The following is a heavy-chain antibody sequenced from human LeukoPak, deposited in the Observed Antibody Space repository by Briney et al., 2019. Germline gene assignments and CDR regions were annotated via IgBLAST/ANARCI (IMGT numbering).Heavy chain of an antibody. CDR3: AKDELLWFGELAGIPY. D-gene: IGHD3-10*01. CDR1: GFTFSSYA. CDR2: ISGNGGST. J-gene: IGHJ4*02. V-gene: IGHV3-23*01. Sequence: GGSPRLSCAASGFTFSSYAMSWVRQAPGKGLEWVSAISGNGGSTYYADSVKGRFTISRDNSKNTLYLQMNSLRAEDTAVYYCAKDELLWFGELAGIPYWGQRTLGTVSS.